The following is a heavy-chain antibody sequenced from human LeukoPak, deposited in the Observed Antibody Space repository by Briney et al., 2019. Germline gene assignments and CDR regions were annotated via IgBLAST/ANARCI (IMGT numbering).Heavy chain of an antibody. D-gene: IGHD3-22*01. CDR1: GGTFSSYA. CDR2: IIPIFGTA. CDR3: ARDGGDSSGYYYY. V-gene: IGHV1-69*13. Sequence: ASVKVSCKASGGTFSSYAIIWVRQAPGQGLEWMGGIIPIFGTANYAQKFQGRVTITADESTSTAYMELSSLRSEDTAVYYCARDGGDSSGYYYYWGQGTLVTVSS. J-gene: IGHJ4*02.